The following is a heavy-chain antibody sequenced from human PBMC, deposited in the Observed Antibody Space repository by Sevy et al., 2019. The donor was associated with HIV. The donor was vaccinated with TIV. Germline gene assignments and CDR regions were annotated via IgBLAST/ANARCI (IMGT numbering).Heavy chain of an antibody. Sequence: GGSLILSCAASGFTFSSYGMHWVRQAPGKGLEWVAVISYDGSNKYYADSVKGRFTISRDNSKNTLYLQMNSLRAEDTAVYYCAKDLDYYDSSGPGGYWGQGTLVTVSS. V-gene: IGHV3-30*18. CDR3: AKDLDYYDSSGPGGY. CDR2: ISYDGSNK. CDR1: GFTFSSYG. J-gene: IGHJ4*02. D-gene: IGHD3-22*01.